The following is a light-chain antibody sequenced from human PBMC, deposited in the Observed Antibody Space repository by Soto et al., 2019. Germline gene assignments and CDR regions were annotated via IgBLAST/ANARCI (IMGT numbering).Light chain of an antibody. J-gene: IGLJ1*01. CDR1: SSNIGAGYD. V-gene: IGLV1-40*01. CDR3: SSFAGSNNFPYV. CDR2: EIN. Sequence: SVLTQPPSVSGAPGQRVTISCTGTSSNIGAGYDVHWYQQLPGTAPKLMIYEINKRPSGVPDRFSGSKSGNTASLTVSGLQAEDEADYYCSSFAGSNNFPYVFGTGTKVTVL.